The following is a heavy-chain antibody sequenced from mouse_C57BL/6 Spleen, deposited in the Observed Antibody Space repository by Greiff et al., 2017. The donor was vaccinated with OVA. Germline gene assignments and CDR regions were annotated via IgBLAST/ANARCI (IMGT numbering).Heavy chain of an antibody. Sequence: EVKLQESGGGLVKPGGSLKLSCAASGFTFSDYGMHWVRQAPEKGLEWVAYISSGSSTIYYADTVKGRFTISTDNAKNTLFLQMTSLRSEDTAMYYGARDLTGTFWYFDVWGTGTTVTVSS. D-gene: IGHD4-1*01. J-gene: IGHJ1*03. CDR2: ISSGSSTI. V-gene: IGHV5-17*01. CDR1: GFTFSDYG. CDR3: ARDLTGTFWYFDV.